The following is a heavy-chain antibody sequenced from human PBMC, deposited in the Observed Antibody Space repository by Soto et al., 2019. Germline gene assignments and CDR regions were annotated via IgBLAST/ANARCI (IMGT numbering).Heavy chain of an antibody. V-gene: IGHV1-2*02. CDR1: GYTFTGYY. Sequence: QVQLVQSGAEVKKLGASVKVSCKASGYTFTGYYMHWVRQAPGQGLEWMGWINPNSGGTNYAQKCHGGVTMTRDTSISTAYMELSRLRSDDTAVYYCARVRRRSTYYEDSRGYPGSFDIWGQGTVVTVSS. J-gene: IGHJ3*02. D-gene: IGHD3-22*01. CDR2: INPNSGGT. CDR3: ARVRRRSTYYEDSRGYPGSFDI.